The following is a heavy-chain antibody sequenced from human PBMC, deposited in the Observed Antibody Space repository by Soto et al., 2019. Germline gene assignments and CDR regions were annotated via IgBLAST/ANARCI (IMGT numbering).Heavy chain of an antibody. CDR1: DFSISTDYY. Sequence: PSETLSLTCTVVDFSISTDYYWGWIRQPPGNGLEWIASFYHSGSTHYNPSLKSRVIISGDTSKNQFSLKLTSVTAADTAVYFCARFPESWGQGILVTVSS. CDR3: ARFPES. V-gene: IGHV4-38-2*02. CDR2: FYHSGST. J-gene: IGHJ5*02.